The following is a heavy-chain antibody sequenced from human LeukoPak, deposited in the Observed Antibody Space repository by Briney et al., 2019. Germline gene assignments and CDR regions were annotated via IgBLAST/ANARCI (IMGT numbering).Heavy chain of an antibody. CDR1: GFTFSSYA. D-gene: IGHD1-26*01. CDR3: AKCEKELLIY. Sequence: GGSLRLSCAASGFTFSSYAMSWVRQAPGKELEWVSAISGSGGSTYYADSVKGRFTISRDSSKNTLYLQMNSLRAEDTAVYYCAKCEKELLIYWGQGTLVTVSS. V-gene: IGHV3-23*01. J-gene: IGHJ4*02. CDR2: ISGSGGST.